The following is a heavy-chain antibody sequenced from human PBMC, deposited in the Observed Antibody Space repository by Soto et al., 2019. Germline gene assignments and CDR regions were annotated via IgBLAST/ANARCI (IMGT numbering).Heavy chain of an antibody. J-gene: IGHJ6*03. CDR2: INHSGST. V-gene: IGHV4-34*01. Sequence: SETLSLTCAVYGGSFSGYYWSWIRQPPGKGLEWIGEINHSGSTNYNPSLKSRVTISVDTSKNQFSLKLSSVTAADTAVYYCARVSYAEQLVLFTVVYYYYMDVWGKGTTVTVSS. CDR3: ARVSYAEQLVLFTVVYYYYMDV. D-gene: IGHD6-6*01. CDR1: GGSFSGYY.